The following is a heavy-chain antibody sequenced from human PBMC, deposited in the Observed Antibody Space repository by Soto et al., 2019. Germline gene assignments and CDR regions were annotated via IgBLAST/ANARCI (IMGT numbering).Heavy chain of an antibody. Sequence: GASVKVSCKVSGYTLTELSMHWVRQAPGKGLEWMGGFDPEDGETIYAQKFQGRVTMTEDTSTDTAYMELSSLRSEDTAVYYCATDLGGAGSYYTPYYFDYWGQGTLVTVSS. CDR2: FDPEDGET. J-gene: IGHJ4*02. D-gene: IGHD3-10*01. V-gene: IGHV1-24*01. CDR3: ATDLGGAGSYYTPYYFDY. CDR1: GYTLTELS.